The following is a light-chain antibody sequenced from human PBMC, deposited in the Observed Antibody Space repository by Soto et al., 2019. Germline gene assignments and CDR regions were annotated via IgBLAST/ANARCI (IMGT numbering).Light chain of an antibody. CDR3: QQYLSVPYT. Sequence: DIVMTQSPDSLAVSVGERATINCKSSQSLLSSSSNRFRLAWYQQKTGQPPKLLIYWASTRDSGVPDRFSGSGSGTDFTLTISSLQAEDLAFYYCQQYLSVPYTFGQGTKLEIK. CDR2: WAS. CDR1: QSLLSSSSNRFR. J-gene: IGKJ2*01. V-gene: IGKV4-1*01.